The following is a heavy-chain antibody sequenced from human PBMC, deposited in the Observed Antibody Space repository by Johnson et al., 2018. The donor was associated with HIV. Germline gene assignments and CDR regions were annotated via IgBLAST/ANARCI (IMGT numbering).Heavy chain of an antibody. CDR1: GFTFDDYG. J-gene: IGHJ3*02. CDR3: AKDMFYIAAARSGAFDI. Sequence: LQLVESGGGVIRPGGSLRLSCTASGFTFDDYGMSWVRQAPGKGLEWVANINRDGSDKYYVDSVKGRFTISRDNAQDSLYLQMNSLRVEDTALYYCAKDMFYIAAARSGAFDIWGQGTMVTVSS. CDR2: INRDGSDK. V-gene: IGHV3-7*03. D-gene: IGHD6-13*01.